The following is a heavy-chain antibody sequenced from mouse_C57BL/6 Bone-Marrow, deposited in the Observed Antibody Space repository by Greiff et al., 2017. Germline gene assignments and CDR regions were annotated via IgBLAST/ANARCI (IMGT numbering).Heavy chain of an antibody. CDR2: ISNGGGST. Sequence: EVMLVESGGGLVQPGGSLKLSCAASGFTFSDYYMYWVRQTPEKRLEWVAYISNGGGSTYYPDTVKGRFTISRDNAKKTLYLQMSLLKSEDTAMYYCAIYGNYGYWGQGTTLTVSS. CDR1: GFTFSDYY. J-gene: IGHJ2*01. CDR3: AIYGNYGY. V-gene: IGHV5-12*01. D-gene: IGHD2-1*01.